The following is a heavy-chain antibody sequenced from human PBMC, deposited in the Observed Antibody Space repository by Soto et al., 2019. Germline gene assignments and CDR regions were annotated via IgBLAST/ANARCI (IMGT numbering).Heavy chain of an antibody. CDR2: ISWNSGSI. J-gene: IGHJ3*02. Sequence: GGSLRLSCAASGFTFDDYAMHWVRQAPGRGLEWVSGISWNSGSIGYADSVKGRFTISRDNAKNSLYLQMNSLRAEDTALYYCAKDTASWNAFDIWGQGTMVTVSS. V-gene: IGHV3-9*01. CDR3: AKDTASWNAFDI. D-gene: IGHD5-12*01. CDR1: GFTFDDYA.